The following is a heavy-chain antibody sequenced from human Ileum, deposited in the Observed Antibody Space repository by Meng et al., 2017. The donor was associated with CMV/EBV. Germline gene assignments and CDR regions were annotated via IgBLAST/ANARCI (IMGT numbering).Heavy chain of an antibody. Sequence: GGSLRLSCAASTFIVSSNFMSWVRQAPGKGLEWVSVIYSIGSTYYADSVQGRFTIYRDNSKNTLYLQMNSLRGEDTAVYYCARDRDFGGMDVWGQGTTVTVSS. J-gene: IGHJ6*02. CDR2: IYSIGST. CDR1: TFIVSSNF. V-gene: IGHV3-66*03. CDR3: ARDRDFGGMDV. D-gene: IGHD3-10*01.